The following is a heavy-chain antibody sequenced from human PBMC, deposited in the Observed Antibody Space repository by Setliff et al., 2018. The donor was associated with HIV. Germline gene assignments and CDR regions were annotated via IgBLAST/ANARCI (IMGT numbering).Heavy chain of an antibody. CDR3: ARQSGYTRGWDIFGLVAGSFDI. CDR2: LYYSGNT. D-gene: IGHD3-3*01. Sequence: SETLSLTCTVSGASITTSSYYWAWIRQPPGKGLEWIGTLYYSGNTYYRPSLKSRVTVSIDTSKNQFSLRLNSVTAADTAVYYCARQSGYTRGWDIFGLVAGSFDIWGQGTMVTVSS. CDR1: GASITTSSYY. V-gene: IGHV4-39*01. J-gene: IGHJ3*02.